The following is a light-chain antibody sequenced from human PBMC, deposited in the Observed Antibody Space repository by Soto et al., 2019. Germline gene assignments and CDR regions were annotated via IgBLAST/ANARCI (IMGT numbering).Light chain of an antibody. Sequence: GDRVTITCRASQSISSYLNWYQQKPGKAPKRLIYAASSLQSEVPSRFSGSGSGTEFTLTISSLQPEDFATYYCLQHNSYPRTFGQGTKVDI. J-gene: IGKJ1*01. CDR1: QSISSY. CDR2: AAS. CDR3: LQHNSYPRT. V-gene: IGKV1-17*01.